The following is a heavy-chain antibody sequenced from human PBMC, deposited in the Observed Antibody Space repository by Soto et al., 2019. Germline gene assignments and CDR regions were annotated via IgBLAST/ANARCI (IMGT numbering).Heavy chain of an antibody. D-gene: IGHD6-13*01. Sequence: GWSLRRSCGASGVSFNSYAMHWVRQAPGKGLEWVAVISYDGSNKYYADSVKGRFTISRDNSKNTLYLQMNSLRAEDTAVYYCARDSRSWPPLYYFDYCGQGTLVTVSS. CDR2: ISYDGSNK. CDR1: GVSFNSYA. CDR3: ARDSRSWPPLYYFDY. V-gene: IGHV3-30-3*01. J-gene: IGHJ4*02.